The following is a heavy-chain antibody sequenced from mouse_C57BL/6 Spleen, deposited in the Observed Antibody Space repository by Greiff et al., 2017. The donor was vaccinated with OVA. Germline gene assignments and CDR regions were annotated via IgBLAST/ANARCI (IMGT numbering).Heavy chain of an antibody. CDR2: IHPNSGST. CDR3: ARSPDGYYRYFDV. Sequence: VQLQQPGAELVKPGASVKLSCKASGYTFTSYWMHWVKQRPGQGLEWIGMIHPNSGSTNYNEKFKSKATLTVDKSSSTAYMQLSSLTSEDSAVYYGARSPDGYYRYFDVWGTGTTVTVSS. D-gene: IGHD2-3*01. V-gene: IGHV1-64*01. J-gene: IGHJ1*03. CDR1: GYTFTSYW.